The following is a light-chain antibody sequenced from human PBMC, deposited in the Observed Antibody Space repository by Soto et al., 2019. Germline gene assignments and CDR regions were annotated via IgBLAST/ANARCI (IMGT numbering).Light chain of an antibody. Sequence: DIELTQSPGTLSLSPGERAALSCRASQSVSSSYLAWYQQKPGQAPRLLIYGASNRATGIADRFSGSGSGTDFTLTISRLEPEDFAVYYCQQYDNSPLTFGGGTKVEIK. J-gene: IGKJ4*01. CDR2: GAS. CDR3: QQYDNSPLT. CDR1: QSVSSSY. V-gene: IGKV3-20*01.